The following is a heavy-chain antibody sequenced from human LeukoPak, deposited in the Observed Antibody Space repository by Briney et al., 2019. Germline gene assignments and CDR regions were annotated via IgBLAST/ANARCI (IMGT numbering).Heavy chain of an antibody. D-gene: IGHD1-7*01. CDR1: GFTFSDYY. CDR3: AREGDWNYVFDY. V-gene: IGHV3-11*01. Sequence: PGGSLRLSCAASGFTFSDYYMTWIRQAPGKGLEWVSYISTSGNTIYYADSMRGRFTISRDNAKNSLYLQMDSLRAEDTAVYYCAREGDWNYVFDYWGQGTQVTVSS. J-gene: IGHJ4*02. CDR2: ISTSGNTI.